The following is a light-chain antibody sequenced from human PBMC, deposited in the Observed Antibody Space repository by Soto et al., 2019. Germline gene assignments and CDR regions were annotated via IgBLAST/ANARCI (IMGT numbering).Light chain of an antibody. J-gene: IGKJ1*01. CDR2: GAS. CDR1: QSVSSN. CDR3: QQYNNWSTWT. V-gene: IGKV3-15*01. Sequence: EIVMTQSPATLSVSPGERATLSCRASQSVSSNLAWYQQKPGQAPRLLIYGASTRATGIPARFSGSGSGTEVTHTISSPQSEDFAVYYCQQYNNWSTWTFGQGTKVEIK.